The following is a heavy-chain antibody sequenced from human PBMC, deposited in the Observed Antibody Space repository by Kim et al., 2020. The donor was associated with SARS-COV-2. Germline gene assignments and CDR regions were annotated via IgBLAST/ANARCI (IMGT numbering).Heavy chain of an antibody. D-gene: IGHD3-22*01. J-gene: IGHJ4*02. CDR3: ARDPAYDSSVYAADY. CDR1: GYTFTSYG. V-gene: IGHV1-18*01. CDR2: ISVYNANT. Sequence: ASVKVSCKASGYTFTSYGISWLRQAPGQGLEWMGWISVYNANTNYAQHLQARLTMTTDTSTSTAYMELRSLTSDDTAVYYCARDPAYDSSVYAADYWGQGTLVTVSS.